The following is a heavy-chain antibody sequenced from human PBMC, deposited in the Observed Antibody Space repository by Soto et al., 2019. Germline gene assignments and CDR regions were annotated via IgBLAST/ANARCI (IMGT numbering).Heavy chain of an antibody. CDR3: ATVVPAAHTNGFDP. V-gene: IGHV4-61*01. J-gene: IGHJ5*02. D-gene: IGHD2-2*01. CDR2: IYYSGST. Sequence: PSETLSLTCTVSGGSVSSGSYYWSWIRQPPGKGLEWIGYIYYSGSTNYNPSLKSRVTISVDTSKNQFSLKLSSVTAADTAVYYCATVVPAAHTNGFDPWGQGTLISCSS. CDR1: GGSVSSGSYY.